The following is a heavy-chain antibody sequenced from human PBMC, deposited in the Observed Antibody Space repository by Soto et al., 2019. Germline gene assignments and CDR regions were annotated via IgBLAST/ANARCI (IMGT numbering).Heavy chain of an antibody. CDR1: GFTFSSYG. CDR3: ARDLSPAPGKDDFWSGYYWLPPVFDP. J-gene: IGHJ5*02. CDR2: IWYDGSNK. Sequence: PGGSLRLSCAASGFTFSSYGMHWVRQAPGKGLEWVAVIWYDGSNKYYADSVKGRFTISRDNSKNTLYLQMNSLRAEDTAVYYCARDLSPAPGKDDFWSGYYWLPPVFDPWGQGTLVTVSS. D-gene: IGHD3-3*01. V-gene: IGHV3-33*01.